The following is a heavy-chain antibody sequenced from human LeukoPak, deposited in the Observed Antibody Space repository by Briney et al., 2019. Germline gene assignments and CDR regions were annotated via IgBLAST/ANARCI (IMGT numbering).Heavy chain of an antibody. CDR3: ARVWIAAAGTGSGLYYFDY. Sequence: GASVKVSCKASGYTFTSYGISWVRQAPGQGLEWMGWISAYNGNTNYAQKLQGRVTMTTDTSTSTAYMELRSLRSDDTAVYYCARVWIAAAGTGSGLYYFDYWGQGTLVTVSS. D-gene: IGHD6-13*01. CDR1: GYTFTSYG. J-gene: IGHJ4*02. V-gene: IGHV1-18*01. CDR2: ISAYNGNT.